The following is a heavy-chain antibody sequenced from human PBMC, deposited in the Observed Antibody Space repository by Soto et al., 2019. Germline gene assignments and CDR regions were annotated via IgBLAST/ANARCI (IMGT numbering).Heavy chain of an antibody. V-gene: IGHV3-23*01. CDR1: GFTFSTSA. D-gene: IGHD3-22*01. Sequence: GGSLRLSCAASGFTFSTSAMSWVRQAPGKGLEWVSTIDGSGGSTYYVDSVKGRFTISRDNSKNTLYLQMNSLRAEDTAVYFCANDATSGYYYWGQGTLVTVSS. J-gene: IGHJ4*02. CDR2: IDGSGGST. CDR3: ANDATSGYYY.